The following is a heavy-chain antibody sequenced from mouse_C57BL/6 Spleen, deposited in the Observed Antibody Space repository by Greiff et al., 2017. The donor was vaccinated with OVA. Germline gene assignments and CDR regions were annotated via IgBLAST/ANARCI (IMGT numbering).Heavy chain of an antibody. J-gene: IGHJ4*01. CDR1: GYTFTDYE. V-gene: IGHV1-15*01. CDR2: IDPETGGT. CDR3: TRIYYGNYEEGYYAMDY. D-gene: IGHD2-1*01. Sequence: VKLQQSGAELVRPGASVTLSCKASGYTFTDYEMHWVKQTPVHGLEWIGAIDPETGGTAYNQKFKGKAILTADKSSSTAYMELRSLTSEDSAVYYCTRIYYGNYEEGYYAMDYWGQGTSVTVSS.